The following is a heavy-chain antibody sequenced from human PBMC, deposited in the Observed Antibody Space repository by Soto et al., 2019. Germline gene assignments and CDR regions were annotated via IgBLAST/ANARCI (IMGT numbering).Heavy chain of an antibody. D-gene: IGHD3-22*01. Sequence: LRLSCAASGFTFSGSAMHWVRQASGKGLEWVGRIRSKANSYATAYAASVKGRFTISRDDSKDTAYLQMNSLKTEDTAVYYCTRRSRQWLLDYWGQGTLVTVSS. J-gene: IGHJ4*02. V-gene: IGHV3-73*01. CDR1: GFTFSGSA. CDR3: TRRSRQWLLDY. CDR2: IRSKANSYAT.